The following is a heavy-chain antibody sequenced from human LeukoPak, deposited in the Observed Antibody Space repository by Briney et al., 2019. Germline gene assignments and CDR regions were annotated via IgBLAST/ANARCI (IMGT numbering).Heavy chain of an antibody. CDR3: AKGQATMVRGVIIIPYFDY. J-gene: IGHJ4*02. CDR1: GFTFSSYS. Sequence: GGSLRLSCAASGFTFSSYSMTWVHQAPGKGLEWVSVISGSGGSTYYADSVKGRFTISRDNSKNTLYLQMNSLRAEDTAVYYCAKGQATMVRGVIIIPYFDYWGQGTLVTVSS. V-gene: IGHV3-23*01. D-gene: IGHD3-10*01. CDR2: ISGSGGST.